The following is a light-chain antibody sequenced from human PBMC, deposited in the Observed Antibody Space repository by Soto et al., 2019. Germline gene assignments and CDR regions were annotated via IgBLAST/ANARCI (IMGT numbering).Light chain of an antibody. CDR1: TTAFEIYNL. J-gene: IGLJ1*01. V-gene: IGLV2-23*01. CDR2: EAS. Sequence: QSALTQPASVSGSPGQSITISCTGTTTAFEIYNLVSWYQQRPGKVPKLMIYEASKRPSGVSDRFSGSKSDNTASLIISGLQADDEADYYCCSYLGSSMNYVFGTGTKLTVL. CDR3: CSYLGSSMNYV.